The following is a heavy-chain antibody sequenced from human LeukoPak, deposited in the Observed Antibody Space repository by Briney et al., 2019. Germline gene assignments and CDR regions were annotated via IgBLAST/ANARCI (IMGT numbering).Heavy chain of an antibody. Sequence: GRSLRLSCAASGFTFSSYGMHWVRQAPGKGLEWVAFIRYDGSNKYYADSVKGRFTISRDNSKNTLYLQMNSLRAEDTAVYYCAKFDIVVVPAATPLDYWGQGTLVTVSS. CDR1: GFTFSSYG. V-gene: IGHV3-30*02. D-gene: IGHD2-2*01. J-gene: IGHJ4*02. CDR3: AKFDIVVVPAATPLDY. CDR2: IRYDGSNK.